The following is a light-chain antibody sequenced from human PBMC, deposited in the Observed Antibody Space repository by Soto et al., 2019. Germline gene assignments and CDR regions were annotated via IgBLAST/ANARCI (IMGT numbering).Light chain of an antibody. CDR1: QSISSW. J-gene: IGKJ4*01. V-gene: IGKV1-5*03. Sequence: DIQMTQSPSTLSASVRDRVTITCRASQSISSWLAWYQQKPGKAPKLLVYKASSLQSGVPSRFSGSGSGTEFTLTISSLQPDDFATYYCQRYNDYPLTFGGGTRVEIK. CDR2: KAS. CDR3: QRYNDYPLT.